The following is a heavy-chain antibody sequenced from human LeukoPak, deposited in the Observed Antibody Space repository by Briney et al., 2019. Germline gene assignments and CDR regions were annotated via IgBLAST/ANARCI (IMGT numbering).Heavy chain of an antibody. D-gene: IGHD5-18*01. CDR3: ARGGSGYSYGKIDS. CDR1: GFTFSSYG. J-gene: IGHJ4*02. CDR2: IKQDGSET. Sequence: HAGGSLRLSCAASGFTFSSYGMHWVRQAPGKGLEWVANIKQDGSETYYVDSVKGRFTISRDNAKNSLYLQMNSLRDEDTAVYYCARGGSGYSYGKIDSWGQGILVTVSS. V-gene: IGHV3-7*01.